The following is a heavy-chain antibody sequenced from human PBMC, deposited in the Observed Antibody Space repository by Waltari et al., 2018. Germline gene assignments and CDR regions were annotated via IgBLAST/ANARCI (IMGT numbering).Heavy chain of an antibody. V-gene: IGHV4-39*01. Sequence: QLQLQESGPGLVKPSETLSLTCTVSGGPISSSTYYWGWIRQPPGKGLVWIGSIYYSGSTYYNPSLKSRVSISVDTSKNQFSLKLSSVTAADTAVYYCASISFDYGDYVFYYGMDVWGQGTTVTVSS. D-gene: IGHD4-17*01. CDR3: ASISFDYGDYVFYYGMDV. CDR2: IYYSGST. J-gene: IGHJ6*02. CDR1: GGPISSSTYY.